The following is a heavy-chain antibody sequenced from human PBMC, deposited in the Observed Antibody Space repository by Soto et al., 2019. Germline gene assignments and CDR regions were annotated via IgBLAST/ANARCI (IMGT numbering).Heavy chain of an antibody. Sequence: QLQLQESGPGLVKPSETLSLTCTVSGDSMTTNDYYWGWVRQPPGKGLEWIGTIYYSGNTYYNPSLKSRITMSVDTSQNQFSLKLTSVTATDTAFYYCARQRTFYRPDIWGQGTMVTVSS. CDR3: ARQRTFYRPDI. CDR1: GDSMTTNDYY. J-gene: IGHJ3*02. D-gene: IGHD3-3*02. V-gene: IGHV4-39*01. CDR2: IYYSGNT.